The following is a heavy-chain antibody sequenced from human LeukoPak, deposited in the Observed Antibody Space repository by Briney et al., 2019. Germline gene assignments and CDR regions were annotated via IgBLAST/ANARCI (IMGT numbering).Heavy chain of an antibody. CDR1: GFPFDENA. CDR2: ISYTSETK. Sequence: GGSLRLSCAASGFPFDENAMHWIRQAPGKGLEWVSGISYTSETKGYVDSVKGRFTISRDNSKNSLYLQMNSLRAEDTALYYCAKDRGGSSQLGDAFDVWGHGTMVTVSS. CDR3: AKDRGGSSQLGDAFDV. V-gene: IGHV3-9*01. D-gene: IGHD2-15*01. J-gene: IGHJ3*01.